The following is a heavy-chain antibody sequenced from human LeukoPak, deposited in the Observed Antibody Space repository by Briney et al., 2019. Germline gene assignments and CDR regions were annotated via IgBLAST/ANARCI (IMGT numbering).Heavy chain of an antibody. J-gene: IGHJ4*02. CDR1: GYTFTSYG. CDR2: ISAYNGNT. CDR3: ARVDHIVGATPGFDY. D-gene: IGHD1-26*01. Sequence: ALVKVSCKASGYTFTSYGISWVRQAPGQGLEWMGWISAYNGNTNYAQKLQGRVTMTTDTSTSTAYMELRSLRSDDTAVYYCARVDHIVGATPGFDYWGQGTLVTVSS. V-gene: IGHV1-18*01.